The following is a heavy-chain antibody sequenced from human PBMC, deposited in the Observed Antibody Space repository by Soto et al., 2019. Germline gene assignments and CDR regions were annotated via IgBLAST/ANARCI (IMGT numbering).Heavy chain of an antibody. CDR1: GFTFSSYW. D-gene: IGHD6-13*01. CDR2: IKQDGSEK. J-gene: IGHJ3*02. V-gene: IGHV3-7*01. CDR3: AREAIASADAFDI. Sequence: GGSLRLSCAASGFTFSSYWMSWVRQAPGKGLEWVANIKQDGSEKYYVDSVKGRFTISRDNAKNSLYLQMNSLRAEDTAVYYCAREAIASADAFDIWGQGTMGTVSS.